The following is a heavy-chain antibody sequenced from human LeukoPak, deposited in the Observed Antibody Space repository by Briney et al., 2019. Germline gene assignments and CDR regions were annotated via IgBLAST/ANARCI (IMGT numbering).Heavy chain of an antibody. D-gene: IGHD3-10*01. V-gene: IGHV1-69*01. CDR2: IIPIFGTA. Sequence: GSSVKVSCKASGGTFSSYAISWVRQAPGQRLEWMGGIIPIFGTANYAQKFQGRVTITADESTSTAYMELSSLRSEDTAVYYCAGPHPRVRDQGYYYGMDVWGQGTTVTVSS. CDR3: AGPHPRVRDQGYYYGMDV. CDR1: GGTFSSYA. J-gene: IGHJ6*02.